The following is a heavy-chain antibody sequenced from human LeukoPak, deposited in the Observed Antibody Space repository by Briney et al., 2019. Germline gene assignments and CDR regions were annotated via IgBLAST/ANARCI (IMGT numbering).Heavy chain of an antibody. V-gene: IGHV3-7*01. J-gene: IGHJ5*02. CDR1: GFTFSSNW. CDR3: ASQSYARFDP. Sequence: GGSLRLSCAASGFTFSSNWMSWVRRAPGKGLEWVGNIQPDGSEQYPVDSVKGRFTISRDNARNSLFLQMNSLRVEDTAVYYCASQSYARFDPWGQGTLVTVSS. D-gene: IGHD3-16*01. CDR2: IQPDGSEQ.